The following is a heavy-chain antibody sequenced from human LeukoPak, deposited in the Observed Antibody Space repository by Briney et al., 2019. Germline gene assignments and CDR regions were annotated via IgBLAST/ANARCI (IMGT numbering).Heavy chain of an antibody. D-gene: IGHD3-22*01. V-gene: IGHV3-7*01. Sequence: GGSLRLSCAASGFTFSTYWMSWVRQAPGKGLEWVANVSQDGSAKYYVDSVKGRFTISRDNAKNSLYLQMNSLRAEDTAVYYCAREERAYYYDSSGYPDYWGQGTLVTVSS. CDR2: VSQDGSAK. CDR3: AREERAYYYDSSGYPDY. J-gene: IGHJ4*02. CDR1: GFTFSTYW.